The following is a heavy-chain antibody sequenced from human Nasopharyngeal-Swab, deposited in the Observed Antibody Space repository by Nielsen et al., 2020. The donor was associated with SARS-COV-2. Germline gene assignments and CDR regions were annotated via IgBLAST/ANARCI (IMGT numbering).Heavy chain of an antibody. D-gene: IGHD4-17*01. J-gene: IGHJ4*02. CDR1: GYTFTGYY. V-gene: IGHV1-2*06. Sequence: ASVKVSCKASGYTFTGYYMHWVRQAPGQGLEWMGRINPNSGGTNYAQKFQGRVTMTGDTSISTAYMELSRLRSDDTAVYYCARSAGRVTTVTPPGYWGQGTLVTVSS. CDR3: ARSAGRVTTVTPPGY. CDR2: INPNSGGT.